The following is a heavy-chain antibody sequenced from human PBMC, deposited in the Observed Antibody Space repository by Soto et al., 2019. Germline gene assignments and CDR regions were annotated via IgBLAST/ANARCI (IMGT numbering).Heavy chain of an antibody. Sequence: SETLSLTCTVSGGSISSGGYYWSWIRQHPGKGLEWIGYIYYSGSTYYNPSLKSRVTISVDTSKNQFSLKLSSVTAADTAVYYCARGLVVTANPPRSRFDYWGQGTLVTVSS. V-gene: IGHV4-31*03. D-gene: IGHD2-21*02. J-gene: IGHJ4*02. CDR1: GGSISSGGYY. CDR2: IYYSGST. CDR3: ARGLVVTANPPRSRFDY.